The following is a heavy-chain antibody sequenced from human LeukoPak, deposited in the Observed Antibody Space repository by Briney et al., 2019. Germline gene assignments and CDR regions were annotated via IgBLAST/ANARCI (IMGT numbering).Heavy chain of an antibody. J-gene: IGHJ4*02. V-gene: IGHV3-30*01. Sequence: PGGSLRLSCAASGFTFSSYAMHWVRQAPGKGLEWVAVISYDGSNKYYADSVKGRFTISRDKSKNTLYLQMNSLRAEDTAVYYCARADKTYYYDSSGYYWYYWGQGTLVTVSS. CDR3: ARADKTYYYDSSGYYWYY. D-gene: IGHD3-22*01. CDR1: GFTFSSYA. CDR2: ISYDGSNK.